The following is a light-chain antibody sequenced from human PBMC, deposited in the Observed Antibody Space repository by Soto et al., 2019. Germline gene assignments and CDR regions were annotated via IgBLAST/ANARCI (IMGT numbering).Light chain of an antibody. CDR1: QSVSSN. CDR3: KEKKNRPT. CDR2: GAS. V-gene: IGKV3-15*01. Sequence: ETVMTQSPATLSVSPGERATLSCRASQSVSSNLAWYQHKPGQAPRLLIYGASTRATGIPARFSGSGSGTDFPPTTTSPQFEIFAFFYGKEKKNRPTFGQGTR. J-gene: IGKJ5*01.